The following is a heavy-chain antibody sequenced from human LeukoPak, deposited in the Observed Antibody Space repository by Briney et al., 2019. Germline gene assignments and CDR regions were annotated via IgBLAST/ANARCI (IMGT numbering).Heavy chain of an antibody. V-gene: IGHV3-7*01. CDR3: ARDRGGSVSHGFDAFDI. D-gene: IGHD3-10*01. J-gene: IGHJ3*02. CDR1: GFTFSNYW. CDR2: IKQDGGEK. Sequence: GGSLRLSCAASGFTFSNYWMNWVRQAPGKGLEWVANIKQDGGEKSYVDFVKGRFTISRDNAKNSLHLQMNSLRAEDTAVYYCARDRGGSVSHGFDAFDIWGQGTMVAVSS.